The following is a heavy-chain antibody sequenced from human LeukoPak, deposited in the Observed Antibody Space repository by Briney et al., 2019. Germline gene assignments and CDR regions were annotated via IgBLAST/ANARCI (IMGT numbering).Heavy chain of an antibody. CDR2: IWHDGSYE. Sequence: GGSLRLSCAASGFTFSRYGMHWVRQAPGKRLERVAVIWHDGSYEYYADSVKGRFTIPRDSSKNTLYLQMNSLRAENTAVYYCAKDGVGATSLDCWGQGTLVTVSS. CDR3: AKDGVGATSLDC. CDR1: GFTFSRYG. V-gene: IGHV3-33*06. J-gene: IGHJ4*02. D-gene: IGHD1-26*01.